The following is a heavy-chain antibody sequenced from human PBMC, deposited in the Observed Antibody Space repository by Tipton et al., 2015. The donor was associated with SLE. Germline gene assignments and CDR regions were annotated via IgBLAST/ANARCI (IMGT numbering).Heavy chain of an antibody. CDR1: GGSISSYY. V-gene: IGHV4-59*01. CDR3: ARGVVSGSPLDY. Sequence: TLSLTCTVSGGSISSYYWSWIRQPPGKGLEWIGYIYYSGSTNYNPSLKSRVTISVDTSKNQFSLKLSSVTAADTAVYYCARGVVSGSPLDYWGQGTLVTVSS. J-gene: IGHJ4*02. CDR2: IYYSGST. D-gene: IGHD1-26*01.